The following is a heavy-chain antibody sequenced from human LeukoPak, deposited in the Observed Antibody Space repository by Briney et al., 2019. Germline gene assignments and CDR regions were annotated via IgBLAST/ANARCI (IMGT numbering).Heavy chain of an antibody. CDR3: AKDVGYCSSTSCYHFDY. D-gene: IGHD2-2*01. CDR2: ISGSGGST. CDR1: GFTFSSYA. V-gene: IGHV3-23*01. Sequence: GGSLRLSCAASGFTFSSYAMSWVRQAPGKGLEWVSAISGSGGSTYYADSAKGRFTISRDNSKNTLYLQMNSLRAEDTAVYYCAKDVGYCSSTSCYHFDYWGQGTLVAVSS. J-gene: IGHJ4*02.